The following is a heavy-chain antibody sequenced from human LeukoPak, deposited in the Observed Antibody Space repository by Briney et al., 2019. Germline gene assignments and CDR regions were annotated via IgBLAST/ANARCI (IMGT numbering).Heavy chain of an antibody. D-gene: IGHD3-22*01. V-gene: IGHV4-4*02. J-gene: IGHJ4*02. CDR3: ASLTKGRRFTMIAPTDY. CDR1: GGSISSSNW. CDR2: IYHSGST. Sequence: SETLSLTCAVSGGSISSSNWWSWVRQPPGKGLEWIGEIYHSGSTNYNPSLKSRVTILVDKSKNQFSLKLSSVTAADTAVYYCASLTKGRRFTMIAPTDYWGQGTLVTVSS.